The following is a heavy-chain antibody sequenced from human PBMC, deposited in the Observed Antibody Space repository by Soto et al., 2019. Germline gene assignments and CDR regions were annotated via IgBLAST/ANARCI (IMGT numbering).Heavy chain of an antibody. CDR3: ARDREYCSGGSCHGAFDI. Sequence: ASVKVSCKASGYTFTSYYMHWVRQAPGQGLEWMGIINPSGGSTSYAQKFQGRVTITRDTSASTAYMELSSLRSEDTAVYYCARDREYCSGGSCHGAFDIWGQGTMVTVSS. CDR2: INPSGGST. V-gene: IGHV1-46*01. J-gene: IGHJ3*02. D-gene: IGHD2-15*01. CDR1: GYTFTSYY.